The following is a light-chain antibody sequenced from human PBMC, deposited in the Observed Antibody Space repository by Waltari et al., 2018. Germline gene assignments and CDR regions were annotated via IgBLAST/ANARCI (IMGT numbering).Light chain of an antibody. CDR3: AAWDDSLLGV. Sequence: QSVLTQPPSASGTPGQRVTIPCSGSSSNIGSNIVNWYQQLPGTAPKLLIYSNDQRPSGVPDRFSGSKSGTSPYLAISGLHSEDEAEYYCAAWDDSLLGVFGGGTKLTVL. V-gene: IGLV1-44*01. J-gene: IGLJ3*02. CDR1: SSNIGSNI. CDR2: SND.